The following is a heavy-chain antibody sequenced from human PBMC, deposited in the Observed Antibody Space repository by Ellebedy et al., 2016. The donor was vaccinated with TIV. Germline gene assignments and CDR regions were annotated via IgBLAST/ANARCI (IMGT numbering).Heavy chain of an antibody. CDR2: ISGSGGST. V-gene: IGHV3-23*01. CDR3: AKDRMVRGVIVKVRHPNWFDP. CDR1: GFTFSSYA. D-gene: IGHD3-10*01. J-gene: IGHJ5*02. Sequence: GGSLRLXXAASGFTFSSYAMSWVRQAPGKGLEWVSAISGSGGSTYYADSVKGRFTISRDNSKNTLYLQMNSLRAEDTAVYYCAKDRMVRGVIVKVRHPNWFDPWGQGTLVTVSS.